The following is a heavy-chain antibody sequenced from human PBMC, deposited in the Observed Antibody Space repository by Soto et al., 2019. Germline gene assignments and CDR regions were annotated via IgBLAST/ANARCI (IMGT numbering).Heavy chain of an antibody. J-gene: IGHJ6*02. V-gene: IGHV4-39*01. CDR2: VYYGGST. Sequence: SETLSLTCTVSGGSISSSSYYWGWIRQPPGKGLEWIGNVYYGGSTYYNPSLKSRVTISVETSKSQFSLKLSSVTAADTAVYYCAGGDYYHSSGYYFYYYTMDVWGHGTTVT. CDR3: AGGDYYHSSGYYFYYYTMDV. D-gene: IGHD3-22*01. CDR1: GGSISSSSYY.